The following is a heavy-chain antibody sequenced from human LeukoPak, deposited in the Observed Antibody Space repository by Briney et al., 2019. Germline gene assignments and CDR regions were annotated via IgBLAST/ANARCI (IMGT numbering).Heavy chain of an antibody. J-gene: IGHJ4*01. CDR2: FDPEDGET. Sequence: ASVKVSCKVSGYTLTELSMHWVRQAPGKGLEWMGGFDPEDGETIYAQKFQGRVTMTEDTSTDTAYMELSSLRSEDTAVYYCATEFYDSSGYYNGFDYWGQGTLVTVSS. CDR1: GYTLTELS. D-gene: IGHD3-22*01. CDR3: ATEFYDSSGYYNGFDY. V-gene: IGHV1-24*01.